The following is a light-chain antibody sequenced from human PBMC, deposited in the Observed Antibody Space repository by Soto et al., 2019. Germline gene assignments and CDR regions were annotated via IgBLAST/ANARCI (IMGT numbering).Light chain of an antibody. CDR1: ISDIGAYDY. J-gene: IGLJ1*01. CDR3: SSHAGSSAFYV. Sequence: SALTQPSSVCGSPGQSITISCTGTISDIGAYDYVSWYQQYPGRVPKLLIHEVTNRPSGVSDRFYGSKSGNTASLTISGLQTEDEADYYCSSHAGSSAFYVFGTGTKVTV. CDR2: EVT. V-gene: IGLV2-14*01.